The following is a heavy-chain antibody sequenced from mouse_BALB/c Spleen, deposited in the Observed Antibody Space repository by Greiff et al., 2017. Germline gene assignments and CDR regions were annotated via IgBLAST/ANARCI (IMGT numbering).Heavy chain of an antibody. D-gene: IGHD2-3*01. J-gene: IGHJ3*01. Sequence: VKLQESGAELAKPGASVKMSCKASGYTFTSYWMHWVKQRPGQGLEWIGYINPSTGYTEYNQKFKDKATLTADKSSSTAYMQLSSLTSEDSAVYYCARPYDGYPWFAYWGQGTLVTVSA. CDR3: ARPYDGYPWFAY. CDR2: INPSTGYT. V-gene: IGHV1-7*01. CDR1: GYTFTSYW.